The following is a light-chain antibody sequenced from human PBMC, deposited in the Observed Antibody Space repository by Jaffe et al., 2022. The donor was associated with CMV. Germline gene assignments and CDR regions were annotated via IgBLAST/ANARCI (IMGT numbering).Light chain of an antibody. V-gene: IGKV1-12*01. Sequence: DIQMTQSPSSVSASVGDRVTITCRASRDISNWLVWYQQKPGRAPKLLISAASSLESGVPPRFSGSGSGTEFTLTISSLQPEDFATYYCQQANSLPVTFGGGTKVEIK. CDR1: RDISNW. J-gene: IGKJ4*01. CDR2: AAS. CDR3: QQANSLPVT.